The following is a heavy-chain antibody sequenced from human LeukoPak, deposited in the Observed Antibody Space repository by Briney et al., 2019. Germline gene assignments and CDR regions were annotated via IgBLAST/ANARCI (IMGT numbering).Heavy chain of an antibody. D-gene: IGHD1-26*01. Sequence: GGSLRLSREASGFSFSNYFMSWIRQAPGKGLEWVSYITNSGRSTNYADAVKGRFTISRDNAKKSIYLEMTDLRAEDTGVYYCAREASGNYHVFDSWGQGTLVTVSS. J-gene: IGHJ4*02. CDR2: ITNSGRST. CDR3: AREASGNYHVFDS. CDR1: GFSFSNYF. V-gene: IGHV3-11*04.